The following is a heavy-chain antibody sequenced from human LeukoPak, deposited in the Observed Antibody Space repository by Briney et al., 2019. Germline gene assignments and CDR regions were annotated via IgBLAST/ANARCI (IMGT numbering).Heavy chain of an antibody. V-gene: IGHV3-7*01. Sequence: GGSLTLSCVSSVFTFSKYWMSWVRQAPGKGLEWVANIQKDGSEKHYVASVEGRFIISRDNAENSLFLQLNSLRVDDTAVYYCVRLWDSSGFFGYWGQGALVTVSS. J-gene: IGHJ4*02. CDR2: IQKDGSEK. CDR3: VRLWDSSGFFGY. CDR1: VFTFSKYW. D-gene: IGHD3-22*01.